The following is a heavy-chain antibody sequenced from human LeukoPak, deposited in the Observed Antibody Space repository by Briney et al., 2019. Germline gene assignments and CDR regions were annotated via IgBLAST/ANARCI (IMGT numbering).Heavy chain of an antibody. V-gene: IGHV3-7*01. J-gene: IGHJ3*02. CDR2: IKQDGSEK. D-gene: IGHD6-19*01. Sequence: GGSLRLSCAASGFTFSIYWMSWVRQAPGKGLEWVANIKQDGSEKDYVDSVKGRFTISRDNAKNSLYLQMNSLRAEDTAVYYCARGSHDAFDIWGQGTMVTVSS. CDR3: ARGSHDAFDI. CDR1: GFTFSIYW.